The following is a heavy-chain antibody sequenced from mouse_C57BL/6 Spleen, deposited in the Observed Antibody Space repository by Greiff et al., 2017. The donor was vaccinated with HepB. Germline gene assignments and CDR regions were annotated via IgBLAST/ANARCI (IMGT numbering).Heavy chain of an antibody. CDR2: IYPSDSET. D-gene: IGHD2-1*01. CDR1: GYTFTSYW. CDR3: ARFYGTGPWFAY. J-gene: IGHJ3*01. Sequence: QVQLQQPGAELVRPGSSVKLSCKASGYTFTSYWMDWVKQRPGQGLEWIGNIYPSDSETHYNQKFKDKATLTVDKSSSTAYMQLSSLTSEDSAVYDCARFYGTGPWFAYWGQGTLVTVSA. V-gene: IGHV1-61*01.